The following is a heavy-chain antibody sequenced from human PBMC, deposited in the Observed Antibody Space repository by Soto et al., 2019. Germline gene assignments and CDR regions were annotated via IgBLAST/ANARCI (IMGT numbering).Heavy chain of an antibody. CDR3: ARSGGYSSSGPFLHFDY. CDR1: GGSISSYY. D-gene: IGHD6-6*01. CDR2: IYYSGST. Sequence: SETLSLTCTVSGGSISSYYWSWIRQPPGKGLEWIGYIYYSGSTNYNPSLKSRVTISVDTSKNQFSLKLSSVTAADTAVYYCARSGGYSSSGPFLHFDYWGQGTLVTVSS. V-gene: IGHV4-59*01. J-gene: IGHJ4*02.